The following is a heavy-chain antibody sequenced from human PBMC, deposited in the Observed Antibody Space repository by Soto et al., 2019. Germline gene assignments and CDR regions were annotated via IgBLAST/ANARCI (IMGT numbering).Heavy chain of an antibody. V-gene: IGHV1-18*04. D-gene: IGHD3-16*01. Sequence: QVQLVQSGAEVKKPGASVKVSCKASGYTFTSYGISWARQAPGQGLEWMGWISAYNGNTNYAQKLQGRVTMTTDTSTSTAYMELRSLRSDDTAVYYCARDVRGDGYNPGGGAYWGQGTLVTVSS. CDR2: ISAYNGNT. CDR3: ARDVRGDGYNPGGGAY. J-gene: IGHJ4*02. CDR1: GYTFTSYG.